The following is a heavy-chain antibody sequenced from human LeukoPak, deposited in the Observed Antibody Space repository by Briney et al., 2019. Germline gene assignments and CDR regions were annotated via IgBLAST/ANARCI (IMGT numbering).Heavy chain of an antibody. CDR2: IIPIFGTA. J-gene: IGHJ5*02. V-gene: IGHV1-69*13. CDR3: ARGRVVVAATLSERGWFDP. Sequence: ASVTVSCKASGGTFSSYAISWVRQAPGQGLEWMGGIIPIFGTANYAQKFQGRVTITADESTSTAYMELSSLRSEDTAVYYCARGRVVVAATLSERGWFDPWGQGTLVTVSS. D-gene: IGHD2-15*01. CDR1: GGTFSSYA.